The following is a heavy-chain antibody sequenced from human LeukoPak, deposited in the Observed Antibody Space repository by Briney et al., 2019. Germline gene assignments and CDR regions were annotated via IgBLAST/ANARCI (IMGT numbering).Heavy chain of an antibody. CDR2: IIPIFGTA. Sequence: SVKVSCKASGGTFSSYAISWVRQAPGQGLEWMGGIIPIFGTANYAQKFQGRVTITADESTSTAYMELSSLRSEDTAVYYCAAQGGGAVGATLDYYYYMDVWGKGTMVTVSS. J-gene: IGHJ6*03. CDR3: AAQGGGAVGATLDYYYYMDV. V-gene: IGHV1-69*13. D-gene: IGHD1-26*01. CDR1: GGTFSSYA.